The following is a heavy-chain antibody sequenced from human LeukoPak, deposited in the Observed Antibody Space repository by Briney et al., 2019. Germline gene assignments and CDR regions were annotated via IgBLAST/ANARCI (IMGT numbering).Heavy chain of an antibody. CDR2: IYHSGNT. CDR3: ASTRRAAMAGRFDS. J-gene: IGHJ4*02. Sequence: TASETLSLTCNVSGASMSSNYWSWIRQPPGKGLEWIGYIYHSGNTNYSPSLESRVTMSVDESKNQFSLRVHFVSAADTAVYYCASTRRAAMAGRFDSWGQGTLVTVSS. CDR1: GASMSSNY. V-gene: IGHV4-4*09. D-gene: IGHD6-19*01.